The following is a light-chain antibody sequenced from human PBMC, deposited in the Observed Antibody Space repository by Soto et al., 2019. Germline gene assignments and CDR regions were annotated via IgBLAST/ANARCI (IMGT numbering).Light chain of an antibody. CDR3: QQYLKSPLS. CDR1: RTVFYASANKNY. CDR2: WAS. J-gene: IGKJ4*01. V-gene: IGKV4-1*01. Sequence: DIVMTQSPDSLTVSLGERAAINSKSSRTVFYASANKNYLAWYQQKTGQPPKLLISWASVRESGVPDRFSGGGSGTNFTLTISSLQAEDVAVYYCQQYLKSPLSFGGGTRVEI.